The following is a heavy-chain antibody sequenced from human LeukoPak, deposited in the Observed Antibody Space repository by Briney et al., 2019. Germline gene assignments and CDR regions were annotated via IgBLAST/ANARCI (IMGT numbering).Heavy chain of an antibody. J-gene: IGHJ4*02. CDR2: ISGGGETT. Sequence: GGSLRLSRAASGFTFNNYAMNWVRQAPGKGLEWVSSISGGGETTYYADSAKGRFTISRDNSQNTLYLQMNSLRAKDTAVYYCARDYADYVGYFFFDYWGQGTLVTVPS. CDR1: GFTFNNYA. V-gene: IGHV3-23*01. CDR3: ARDYADYVGYFFFDY. D-gene: IGHD4-17*01.